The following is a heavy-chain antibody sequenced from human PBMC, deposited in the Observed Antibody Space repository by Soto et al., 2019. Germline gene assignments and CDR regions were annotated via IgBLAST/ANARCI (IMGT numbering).Heavy chain of an antibody. CDR1: GGSIGSGGYY. Sequence: SETLSLTCTVSGGSIGSGGYYWSWIRQHPGKGLEWIGYIYYSGSTYYNPSLKSRVTISVDTSKNQFSLKLSSVTAADTAVYYCARVRGWSYYFDYWGQGTLVTVSS. D-gene: IGHD6-19*01. CDR2: IYYSGST. J-gene: IGHJ4*02. V-gene: IGHV4-31*03. CDR3: ARVRGWSYYFDY.